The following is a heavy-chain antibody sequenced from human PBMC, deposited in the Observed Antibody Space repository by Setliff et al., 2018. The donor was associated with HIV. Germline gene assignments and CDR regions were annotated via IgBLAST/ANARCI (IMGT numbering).Heavy chain of an antibody. CDR3: AKGSRVAGYYFDS. CDR2: ISSTGGST. V-gene: IGHV3-23*01. D-gene: IGHD6-19*01. Sequence: GSLRLSCVGSGFTFSIYAMNWVRQAPGKGLEWASTISSTGGSTYYADSVKGRYTISRDNSKNTLYLQMNSLRAEDTAVYYCAKGSRVAGYYFDSWGQGTLVTVSS. J-gene: IGHJ4*02. CDR1: GFTFSIYA.